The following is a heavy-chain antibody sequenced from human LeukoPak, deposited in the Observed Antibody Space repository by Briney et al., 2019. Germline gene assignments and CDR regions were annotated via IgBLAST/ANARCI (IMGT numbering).Heavy chain of an antibody. CDR1: GFTFNTYA. V-gene: IGHV3-30*03. CDR3: TRDWARRVYNNYGMDV. D-gene: IGHD5-24*01. J-gene: IGHJ6*02. Sequence: GGSLRLSCAASGFTFNTYAMHWVRQAPGKGLEWLAVISYDGRNNYYAGSAKGRLTISRDNSKNTLYLQMSSLRADDTAVYYCTRDWARRVYNNYGMDVWGLGTTVTVSS. CDR2: ISYDGRNN.